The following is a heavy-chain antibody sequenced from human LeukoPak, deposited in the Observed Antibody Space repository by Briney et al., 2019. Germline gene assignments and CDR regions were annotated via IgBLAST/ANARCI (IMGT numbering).Heavy chain of an antibody. Sequence: GGSLRLSCAASGFTFSDFYMTWIRQAPGKGLEWISYITSAGSTYYAGSVKGRFTISRDNAKTSLFLQMNNLGAEDTAVYYCARDQTPFVWGQGTLVTVSS. V-gene: IGHV3-11*04. CDR1: GFTFSDFY. J-gene: IGHJ4*02. CDR2: ITSAGST. CDR3: ARDQTPFV.